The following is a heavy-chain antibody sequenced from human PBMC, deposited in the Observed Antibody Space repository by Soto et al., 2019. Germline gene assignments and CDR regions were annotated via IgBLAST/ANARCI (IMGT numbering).Heavy chain of an antibody. CDR3: ARDGREDFPFDP. V-gene: IGHV4-31*03. CDR1: GGSISSGGYY. Sequence: PSESLSLTCTVSGGSISSGGYYWSWIRQHPGKGLEWIGYIYYSGSTYYNPSLKSRVTISVDTSKNQFSLKLSSVTAADTAVYYCARDGREDFPFDPLGQGTLVTAPQ. J-gene: IGHJ5*02. D-gene: IGHD3-3*01. CDR2: IYYSGST.